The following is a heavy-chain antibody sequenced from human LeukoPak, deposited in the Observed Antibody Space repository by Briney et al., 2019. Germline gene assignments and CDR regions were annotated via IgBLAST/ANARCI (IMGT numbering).Heavy chain of an antibody. V-gene: IGHV4-4*07. CDR3: ARGASTVTTAPVFDY. CDR1: GGSISSYY. D-gene: IGHD4-17*01. CDR2: IYTSGST. Sequence: KPSETLSLTCTVSGGSISSYYWSWIRQPAGKGLEWIGRIYTSGSTNYNPSLKSRVTMSVDTSKNQFSLKLSSVTAADTAVYYCARGASTVTTAPVFDYWGQGTLVTVSS. J-gene: IGHJ4*02.